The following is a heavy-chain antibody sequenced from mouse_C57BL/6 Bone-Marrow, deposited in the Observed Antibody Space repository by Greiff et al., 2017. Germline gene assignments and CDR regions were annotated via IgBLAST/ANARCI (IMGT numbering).Heavy chain of an antibody. CDR1: GFTFSSYA. D-gene: IGHD2-3*01. J-gene: IGHJ2*01. CDR3: ARQAIYDGYYVVDY. Sequence: VKLVESGGGLVKPGGSLKLSCAASGFTFSSYAMSWVRQTPEKRLEWVATISDGGSYTYYPDNVKGRFTISRDNAKNNLYLQMSHLKSEDTAMYYCARQAIYDGYYVVDYWGQGTTLTVSS. CDR2: ISDGGSYT. V-gene: IGHV5-4*03.